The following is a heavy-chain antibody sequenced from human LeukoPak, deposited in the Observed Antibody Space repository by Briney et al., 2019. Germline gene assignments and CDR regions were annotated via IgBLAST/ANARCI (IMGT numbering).Heavy chain of an antibody. D-gene: IGHD3-10*01. Sequence: GGSLRLSCAASGFTFSSYAMSWVRQAPGKGLEWVSAISGSGGSTYYADSVKGRFISATENSKNTLYLQMNSLRAEDTAVYYCAKREDCYGSGRCYNAASDYWGQGTLVT. V-gene: IGHV3-23*01. CDR2: ISGSGGST. J-gene: IGHJ4*02. CDR3: AKREDCYGSGRCYNAASDY. CDR1: GFTFSSYA.